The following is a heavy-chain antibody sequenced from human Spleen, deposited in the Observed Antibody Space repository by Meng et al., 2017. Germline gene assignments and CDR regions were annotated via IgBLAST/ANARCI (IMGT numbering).Heavy chain of an antibody. D-gene: IGHD3-22*01. CDR1: GFTFSSYA. J-gene: IGHJ6*02. V-gene: IGHV3-30*01. Sequence: GESLKISCAASGFTFSSYAMHWVRQAPGKGLEWVAVISYDGSNKYYADSVKGRFTISRDNSKNTLYLQMNSLRAEDTAVYYCAREAYDSSGYSPYYYYGMDVWGQGTTVTVSS. CDR2: ISYDGSNK. CDR3: AREAYDSSGYSPYYYYGMDV.